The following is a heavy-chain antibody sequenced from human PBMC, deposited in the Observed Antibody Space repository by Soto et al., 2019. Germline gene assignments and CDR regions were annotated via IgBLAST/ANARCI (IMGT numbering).Heavy chain of an antibody. CDR2: INSDGSST. V-gene: IGHV3-74*01. CDR1: GFTFSSYW. J-gene: IGHJ6*02. CDR3: ARAGDMDV. Sequence: PGGSLRLSCAASGFTFSSYWMHWVRQAPGKGLVCVSRINSDGSSTIYADSVKGRFAISRDNAKNTLYLQMNSLRADDTAVYYCARAGDMDVWGQGTTVTVSS.